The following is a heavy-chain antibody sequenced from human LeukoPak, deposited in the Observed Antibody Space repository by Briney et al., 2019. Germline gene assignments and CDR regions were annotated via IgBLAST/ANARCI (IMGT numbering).Heavy chain of an antibody. J-gene: IGHJ3*02. CDR3: ARGGTKTYAFDI. D-gene: IGHD2-8*01. Sequence: KASQTLSLTCTVSGGSISSGDYYWSWIRQPPGKGLEWIGYIYYSGSTYYNPSLKSRVTISVDTSKNQFSLKLSSVTAADTAVYYCARGGTKTYAFDIWGQGTMVTVSS. V-gene: IGHV4-30-4*08. CDR2: IYYSGST. CDR1: GGSISSGDYY.